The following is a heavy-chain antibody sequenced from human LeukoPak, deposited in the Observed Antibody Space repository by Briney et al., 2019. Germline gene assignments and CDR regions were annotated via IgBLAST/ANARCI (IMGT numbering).Heavy chain of an antibody. V-gene: IGHV3-20*04. J-gene: IGHJ4*02. D-gene: IGHD3-9*01. Sequence: GGSLRLSCAASGFTFDDYGMSWVRQAPGRGLEWVSGIHWNGGSTGYADSVKGRFTISRDNAKNSLYLQMNSLRAEDTALYYCARDRSYDILTGYAFDYWGQGTLVTVSS. CDR2: IHWNGGST. CDR3: ARDRSYDILTGYAFDY. CDR1: GFTFDDYG.